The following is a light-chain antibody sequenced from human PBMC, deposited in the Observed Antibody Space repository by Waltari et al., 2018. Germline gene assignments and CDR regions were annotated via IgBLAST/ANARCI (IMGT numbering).Light chain of an antibody. Sequence: QSALTQPASVSGSPGQSITISCTGTSSDVGGYNYVSWYQQHPGKAPKLMIYEVSKRPSGVSNRCSGSKSGNTASLTISGLQIEDEADYYCSSYKATSSFYVFAAATKVTVL. CDR2: EVS. V-gene: IGLV2-14*01. J-gene: IGLJ1*01. CDR3: SSYKATSSFYV. CDR1: SSDVGGYNY.